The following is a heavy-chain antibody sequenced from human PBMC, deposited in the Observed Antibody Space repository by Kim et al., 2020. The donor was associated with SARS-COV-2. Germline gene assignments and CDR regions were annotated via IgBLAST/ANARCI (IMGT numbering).Heavy chain of an antibody. CDR3: AKGKWYSSTLEYFDY. CDR1: GFTFSSYA. V-gene: IGHV3-30-3*01. Sequence: GGSLRLSCAASGFTFSSYAMHWVRQAPGKGLEWVAVISYDGSNKYYADSVKGRFTISRDNSKNTLYLQMNSLRAEDTAGYYCAKGKWYSSTLEYFDYWGQGTLVTVSS. J-gene: IGHJ4*02. D-gene: IGHD6-13*01. CDR2: ISYDGSNK.